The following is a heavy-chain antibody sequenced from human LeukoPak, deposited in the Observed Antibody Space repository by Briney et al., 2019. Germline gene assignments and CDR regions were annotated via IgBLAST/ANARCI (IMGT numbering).Heavy chain of an antibody. D-gene: IGHD3-10*01. CDR3: ARDRDYYYYIDV. V-gene: IGHV4-59*01. CDR1: GGSISSYF. Sequence: PSETLSLTCTVSGGSISSYFWSWIRQPPGKGLEWIGYISYSGSTNYNPSLKSRVTISVDTSKNQFSLKLKSVSAADTAVYYCARDRDYYYYIDVWGKGTTVTVSS. CDR2: ISYSGST. J-gene: IGHJ6*03.